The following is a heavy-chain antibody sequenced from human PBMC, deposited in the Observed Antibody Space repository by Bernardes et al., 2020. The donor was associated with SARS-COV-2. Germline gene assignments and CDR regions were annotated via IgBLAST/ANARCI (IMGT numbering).Heavy chain of an antibody. CDR3: ARAGQFYFEY. J-gene: IGHJ4*02. CDR2: MSSSSSYI. CDR1: GFTFSSYI. V-gene: IGHV3-21*01. Sequence: GGSLRLSCAASGFTFSSYIMNWVRQAPGKGLEWVSSMSSSSSYIYYADSMKGRFTISRDNAKNSLYLQMNSLRVDDMAVYYCARAGQFYFEYWGQGTLVTVSS.